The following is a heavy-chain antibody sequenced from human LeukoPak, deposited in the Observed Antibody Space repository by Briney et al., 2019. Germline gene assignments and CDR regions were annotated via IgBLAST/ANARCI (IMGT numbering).Heavy chain of an antibody. D-gene: IGHD5-18*01. Sequence: ATVKVSCKASGYTFTRYAINWVRQAPGQGLEWMGWINPNSGGTNYAQKFQGRVTMTRDTSISTAYMELSRLRSDDTAVYYCARDKKDTAMVPNYYYYYYMDVWGKGTTVTISS. CDR2: INPNSGGT. CDR3: ARDKKDTAMVPNYYYYYYMDV. V-gene: IGHV1-2*02. J-gene: IGHJ6*03. CDR1: GYTFTRYA.